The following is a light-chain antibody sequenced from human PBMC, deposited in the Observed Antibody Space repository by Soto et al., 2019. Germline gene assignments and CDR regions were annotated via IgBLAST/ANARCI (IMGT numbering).Light chain of an antibody. CDR1: SSDVGGYNY. V-gene: IGLV2-14*03. J-gene: IGLJ1*01. Sequence: QSVLTQPASVSGSPGQSINISCTGTSSDVGGYNYVSWYQHHPGKAPKLIIYDVSNRPSGVSNPFSGSKSGNTASLTISGLQPEDEADYYCSSYTTSNTRQIVFVTGSMVTVL. CDR3: SSYTTSNTRQIV. CDR2: DVS.